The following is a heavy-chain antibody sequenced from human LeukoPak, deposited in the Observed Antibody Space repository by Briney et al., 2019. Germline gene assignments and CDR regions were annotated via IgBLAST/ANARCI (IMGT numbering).Heavy chain of an antibody. CDR1: GGSISSGSYY. Sequence: PSETLSLTCTVSGGSISSGSYYWSWIRQPPGKGLEWIGSIYYSGSTYYNPSLKSRVTISVDTSKNQFSLKLSSVTAADTAVYYCARHPAVAGNCWFDPWGQGTLVTVSS. V-gene: IGHV4-39*01. CDR3: ARHPAVAGNCWFDP. J-gene: IGHJ5*02. D-gene: IGHD6-19*01. CDR2: IYYSGST.